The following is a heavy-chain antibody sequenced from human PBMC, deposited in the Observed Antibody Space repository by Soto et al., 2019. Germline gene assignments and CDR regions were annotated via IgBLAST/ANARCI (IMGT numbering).Heavy chain of an antibody. V-gene: IGHV3-7*03. CDR3: ARDFATHCSGSTCYPYAY. D-gene: IGHD2-15*01. J-gene: IGHJ4*02. CDR1: GFTFDTFW. CDR2: IKHDGSET. Sequence: PGGSRRLSCAASGFTFDTFWMSWVRQSPGKGLEWVANIKHDGSETYYVDSVKGRFTISRDNAKNSLFLQMNTLRTEDTAVYYCARDFATHCSGSTCYPYAYWGQGALVTVSS.